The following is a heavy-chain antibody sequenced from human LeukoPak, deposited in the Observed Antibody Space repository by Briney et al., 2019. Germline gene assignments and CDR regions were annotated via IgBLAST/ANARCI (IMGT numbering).Heavy chain of an antibody. Sequence: SGTLSLTCTVSGGSISSGGYYWSWIRQPPGKGLEWIGYIYHSGSTYYNPSLKSRVTISVDRSKNQFSLKLSSVTAADTAVYYCAGTGYYFDYWGQGTLVTVSS. CDR2: IYHSGST. CDR1: GGSISSGGYY. D-gene: IGHD7-27*01. J-gene: IGHJ4*02. CDR3: AGTGYYFDY. V-gene: IGHV4-30-2*01.